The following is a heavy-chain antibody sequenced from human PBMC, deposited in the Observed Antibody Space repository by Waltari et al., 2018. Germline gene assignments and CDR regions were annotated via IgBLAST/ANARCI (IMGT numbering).Heavy chain of an antibody. D-gene: IGHD6-19*01. V-gene: IGHV3-23*03. CDR3: AIQYSSGWYYMDV. CDR2: IYSGGST. J-gene: IGHJ6*03. Sequence: EVQLLESGGGLVQPGGSLRLSCAASGFTFSSYAMSWVRQAPGKGLEWVSVIYSGGSTYYADSVKGRFTISRDNSKNTLYLQMNSLRAEDTAVYYCAIQYSSGWYYMDVWGKGTTVTVSS. CDR1: GFTFSSYA.